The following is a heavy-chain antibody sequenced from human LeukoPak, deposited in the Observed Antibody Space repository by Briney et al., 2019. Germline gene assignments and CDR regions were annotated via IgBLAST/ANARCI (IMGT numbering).Heavy chain of an antibody. D-gene: IGHD2-2*02. V-gene: IGHV3-30*02. Sequence: GSLRLSCAASGFTFSSYGRHWVRQAPGKGLEWVAFIRYDGSNKYYADSVKGRFTISRDNSKNTLYLQMNSLRAEDTAVYYCAKGTSCYICYYYYMDVWGKGTTVTVSS. CDR3: AKGTSCYICYYYYMDV. J-gene: IGHJ6*03. CDR1: GFTFSSYG. CDR2: IRYDGSNK.